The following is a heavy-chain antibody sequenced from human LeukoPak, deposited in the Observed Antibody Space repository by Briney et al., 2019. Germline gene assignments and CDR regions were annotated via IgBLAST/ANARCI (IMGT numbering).Heavy chain of an antibody. CDR1: GGSISSYY. J-gene: IGHJ4*02. CDR2: IYYSGST. CDR3: ASGKYDFWSGYPSYYFDY. D-gene: IGHD3-3*01. V-gene: IGHV4-59*01. Sequence: SETLSLTCTVSGGSISSYYWSWIRQPPGKGLEWIGYIYYSGSTNYNPSLKSRVTISVDTSKNQFSLKLSSVTAADTAVYYCASGKYDFWSGYPSYYFDYWGQGTLVTVSS.